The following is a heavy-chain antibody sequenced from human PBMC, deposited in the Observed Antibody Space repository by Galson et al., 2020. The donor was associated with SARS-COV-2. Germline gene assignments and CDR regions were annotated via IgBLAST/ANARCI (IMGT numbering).Heavy chain of an antibody. V-gene: IGHV3-21*06. D-gene: IGHD3-22*01. CDR3: ARADEYYDTSGYNIGDAFDI. CDR2: ISSGSSYI. CDR1: GFTFSSYS. J-gene: IGHJ3*02. Sequence: TGGSLRLSCAASGFTFSSYSMNWVRQAPGRGLEWVSSISSGSSYIYYADSVKGRFTISRDNAKNLLYLQMNSLRPEDTAVYYCARADEYYDTSGYNIGDAFDIWGQGTMVTVSS.